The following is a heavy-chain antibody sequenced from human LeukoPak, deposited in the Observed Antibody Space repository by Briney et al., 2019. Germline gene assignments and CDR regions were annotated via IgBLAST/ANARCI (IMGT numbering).Heavy chain of an antibody. CDR1: GFSFSVYG. Sequence: GGSLRLSCAASGFSFSVYGMNWVRQAPGKGLEWVAVISYDGSNKYYADSVKGRFTISRDNSKNTLYLQMNSLRAEDTAVYYCAKDEGYSYGLNYYYYYYGMDVWGQGTTVTVSS. D-gene: IGHD5-18*01. V-gene: IGHV3-30*18. J-gene: IGHJ6*02. CDR2: ISYDGSNK. CDR3: AKDEGYSYGLNYYYYYYGMDV.